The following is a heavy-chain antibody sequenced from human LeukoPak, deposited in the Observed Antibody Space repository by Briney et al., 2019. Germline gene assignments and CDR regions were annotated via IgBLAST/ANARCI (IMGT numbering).Heavy chain of an antibody. Sequence: GGSLRLSCAASGFTSYAMSWVRQAPGKGLKWVSGISGSGGNTYYADSVKGRFTISRDNSKNTLYLQMNSLRAEDAALYYCATEAPIFNYWGRGTLVTVSS. CDR3: ATEAPIFNY. V-gene: IGHV3-23*01. J-gene: IGHJ4*02. CDR1: GFTSYA. CDR2: ISGSGGNT.